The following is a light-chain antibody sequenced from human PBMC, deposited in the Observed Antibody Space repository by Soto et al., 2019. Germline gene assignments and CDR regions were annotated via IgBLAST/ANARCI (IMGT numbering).Light chain of an antibody. CDR3: HQYNSYPWT. V-gene: IGKV1-5*03. CDR1: QSISSW. Sequence: DIQMTQSPSTLSASVGDRVTITCRASQSISSWLAWYQQKPGKAPKLLIYKASTLESGVPTRFSGSGSGTESPLTIRSLQPDDFDSYYRHQYNSYPWTFCEGTKVEIK. J-gene: IGKJ1*01. CDR2: KAS.